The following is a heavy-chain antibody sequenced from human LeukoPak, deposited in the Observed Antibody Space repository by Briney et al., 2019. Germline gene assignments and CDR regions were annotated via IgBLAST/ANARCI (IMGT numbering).Heavy chain of an antibody. V-gene: IGHV4-4*07. CDR1: GGSISSYY. D-gene: IGHD3-22*01. CDR2: IYTSGST. J-gene: IGHJ4*02. CDR3: ARHRYYYDSSGYYAVSAGAPDY. Sequence: PSETLSLTCTVSGGSISSYYWSWIRQPAGKGLEWIGRIYTSGSTNYNPSLKSRVTISADTSKNQFSLKLSSVTAADTAVYYCARHRYYYDSSGYYAVSAGAPDYWGQGTLVTVSS.